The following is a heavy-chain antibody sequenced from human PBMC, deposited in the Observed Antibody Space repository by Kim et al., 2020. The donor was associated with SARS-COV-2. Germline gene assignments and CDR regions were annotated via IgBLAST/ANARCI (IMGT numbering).Heavy chain of an antibody. CDR2: IYYSGST. V-gene: IGHV4-39*01. D-gene: IGHD3-3*01. CDR1: GGSISSSSYY. CDR3: ARNSNKRDLTYYDFWSGYYNYYYYGMDV. J-gene: IGHJ6*02. Sequence: SETLSLTCTVSGGSISSSSYYWGWIRQPPGKGLEWIGSIYYSGSTYYNPSLKSRVTISVDTSKNQFSLKLSSVTAADTAVYYCARNSNKRDLTYYDFWSGYYNYYYYGMDVWGQGTTVTVSS.